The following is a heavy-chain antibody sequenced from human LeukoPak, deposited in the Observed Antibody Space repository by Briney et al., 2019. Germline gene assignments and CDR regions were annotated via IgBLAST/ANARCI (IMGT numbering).Heavy chain of an antibody. J-gene: IGHJ4*02. CDR3: ASGHCTDDVCFFDY. CDR2: MYYSGHT. D-gene: IGHD2-8*01. V-gene: IGHV4-59*01. CDR1: GGSMSTYY. Sequence: SETLSLTCSVSGGSMSTYYWNWIRRSPGKGLEWIGYMYYSGHTYYNPSLKSRVTISLDTSKNQFSLRLTSVTAADTAVYYCASGHCTDDVCFFDYWGLGTLVTVSS.